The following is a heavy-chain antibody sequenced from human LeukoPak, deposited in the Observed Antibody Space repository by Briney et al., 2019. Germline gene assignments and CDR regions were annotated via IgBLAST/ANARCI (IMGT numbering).Heavy chain of an antibody. V-gene: IGHV3-30*03. D-gene: IGHD7-27*01. J-gene: IGHJ4*02. CDR2: ISHDGNNK. CDR1: GFTFSTYG. Sequence: PGGSLRLSCAASGFTFSTYGMHWVRQAPGKGLEWVAVISHDGNNKYYVDSVKGRFTISRDNSKNTLYLQMNSLRAEDTAVYYCARDWGNWGYGWYFDHWGQGTLSPSLQ. CDR3: ARDWGNWGYGWYFDH.